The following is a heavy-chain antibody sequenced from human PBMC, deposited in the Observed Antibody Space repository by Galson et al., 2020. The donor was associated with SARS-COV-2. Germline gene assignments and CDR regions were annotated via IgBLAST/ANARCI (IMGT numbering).Heavy chain of an antibody. D-gene: IGHD2-2*02. V-gene: IGHV1-69*13. CDR2: IIPIFGTA. J-gene: IGHJ3*02. CDR3: AREGTECLPAAILYAFDI. Sequence: SAKVSCKASGGTFSSYAISWVRQAPGQGLEWMGGIIPIFGTANYAQKFQGRVTITADESTSTAYMELSSLRSEDTAVYYCAREGTECLPAAILYAFDIWGQGTMVTVSS. CDR1: GGTFSSYA.